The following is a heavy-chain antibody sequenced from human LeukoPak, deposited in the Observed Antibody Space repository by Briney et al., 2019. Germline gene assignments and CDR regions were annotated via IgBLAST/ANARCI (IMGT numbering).Heavy chain of an antibody. D-gene: IGHD3-22*01. J-gene: IGHJ3*02. CDR3: AREPSRTYYYDSSGYRSPLDAFDI. Sequence: GGSLRLSCAASGFTFSNSAMTWIRQLPGKGLEWVSAISNAGSGTYYADFVKGRFTIARDNSKNTLYLQMNSLRAEDTAVYYCAREPSRTYYYDSSGYRSPLDAFDIWGQGTMVTVSS. CDR1: GFTFSNSA. V-gene: IGHV3-23*01. CDR2: ISNAGSGT.